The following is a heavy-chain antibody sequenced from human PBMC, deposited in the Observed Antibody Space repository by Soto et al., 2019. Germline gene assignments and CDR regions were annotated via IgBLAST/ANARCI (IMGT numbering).Heavy chain of an antibody. Sequence: GGSLRLSCAASGFTFSSYGMHWVRQAPGKGLEWVAVISYDGSNKYYADSVKGRFTISRDNSKNTLYLQMNSLRAEDTAVYYCANADTAMDLGRFDYWGQGTLVTVSS. J-gene: IGHJ4*02. V-gene: IGHV3-30*18. CDR1: GFTFSSYG. D-gene: IGHD5-18*01. CDR3: ANADTAMDLGRFDY. CDR2: ISYDGSNK.